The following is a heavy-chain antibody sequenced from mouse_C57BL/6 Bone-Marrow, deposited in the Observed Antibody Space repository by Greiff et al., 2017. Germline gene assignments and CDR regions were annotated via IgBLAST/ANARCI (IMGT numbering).Heavy chain of an antibody. D-gene: IGHD2-1*01. CDR2: LDPSDSYT. CDR1: GYTFTSYW. Sequence: QVQLQQPGAELVKPGASVKLSCKASGYTFTSYWMQWVKQRPGQGLEWIGALDPSDSYTNYNQKFKGKATLTVDTSSSTAYMQLSSLTSEDSAVYDCAREIYGNYAYWYFDVWGTGTTVTVSS. J-gene: IGHJ1*03. CDR3: AREIYGNYAYWYFDV. V-gene: IGHV1-50*01.